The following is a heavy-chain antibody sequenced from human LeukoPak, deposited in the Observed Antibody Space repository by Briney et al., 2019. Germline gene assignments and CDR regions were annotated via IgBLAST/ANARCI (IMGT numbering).Heavy chain of an antibody. D-gene: IGHD6-13*01. CDR1: GFTFSSYG. Sequence: PGRSLRLSCAASGFTFSSYGMHWVRQAPGKGLEWVAVIRYDGSNKYYADSVKGRFTISRANSKNTLYFQMNSLRAEDTAVYYCAKDGPAAAGSTWNYYYYYYMDVWGKGTTVTVSS. CDR3: AKDGPAAAGSTWNYYYYYYMDV. V-gene: IGHV3-33*06. J-gene: IGHJ6*03. CDR2: IRYDGSNK.